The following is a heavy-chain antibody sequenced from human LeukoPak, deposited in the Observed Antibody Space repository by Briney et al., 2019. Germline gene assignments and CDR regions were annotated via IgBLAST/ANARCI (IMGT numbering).Heavy chain of an antibody. V-gene: IGHV3-49*04. D-gene: IGHD3-16*01. CDR3: TRDRLPSKSVPTCFDY. CDR2: IRTEAYGESS. Sequence: PGGSLRLSCKTSGFRFGEYTVSWVRQAPGKGLEWVGFIRTEAYGESSEYAASVADRFIISSDDSKRVAYLQMNSLKSEDTAVYYCTRDRLPSKSVPTCFDYWGQGTLVTVSS. J-gene: IGHJ4*02. CDR1: GFRFGEYT.